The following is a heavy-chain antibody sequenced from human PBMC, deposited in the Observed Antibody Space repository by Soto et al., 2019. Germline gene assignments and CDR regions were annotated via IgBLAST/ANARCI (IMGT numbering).Heavy chain of an antibody. J-gene: IGHJ4*02. V-gene: IGHV3-74*01. Sequence: EVQLVESGGGLVQPGGSLRLSCAASGFTFSSYWMHWVRQAPGTGLVWVSRINSDGSSTSYADSVKGRFTISRDNAKNTLDLQMNSLRAEDTAVYYCVRTSLVVAAATREDYWGQGTLGTVSS. D-gene: IGHD2-15*01. CDR3: VRTSLVVAAATREDY. CDR1: GFTFSSYW. CDR2: INSDGSST.